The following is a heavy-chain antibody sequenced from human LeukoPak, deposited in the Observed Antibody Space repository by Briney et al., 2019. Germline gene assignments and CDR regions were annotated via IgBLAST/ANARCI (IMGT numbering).Heavy chain of an antibody. CDR1: GFTVSAYA. CDR3: ARDRDYAFDY. CDR2: INSDIYSNTI. V-gene: IGHV3-48*02. D-gene: IGHD4-17*01. J-gene: IGHJ4*02. Sequence: LSGGSLRLSCAASGFTVSAYAMAWVRQAPGKGLEWISYINSDIYSNTIYYADTVKGRFTISRDNGKNSLYLQMNNLRDEDTAVYYCARDRDYAFDYWGQGTLVTVSS.